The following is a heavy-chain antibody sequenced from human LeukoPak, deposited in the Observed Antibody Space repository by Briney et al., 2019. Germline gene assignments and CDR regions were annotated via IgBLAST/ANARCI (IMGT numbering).Heavy chain of an antibody. D-gene: IGHD1-1*01. CDR1: GFTFSSYD. V-gene: IGHV3-23*01. CDR2: IRRGVGST. J-gene: IGHJ4*02. Sequence: PGGSLRLSCAASGFTFSSYDLSWVRQAPGKGLECVSAIRRGVGSTYYADSMKGRFTISRDNSKNTLYLQMNNLRADDTAVYYCAKKGQADDNGKPDWGQGTLVTVSS. CDR3: AKKGQADDNGKPD.